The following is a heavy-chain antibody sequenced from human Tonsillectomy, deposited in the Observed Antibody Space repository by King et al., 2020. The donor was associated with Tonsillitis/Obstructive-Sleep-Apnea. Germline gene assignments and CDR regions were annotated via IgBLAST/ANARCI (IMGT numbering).Heavy chain of an antibody. CDR1: GDSISSYY. V-gene: IGHV4-59*01. Sequence: QLQESGPGLVKPSETLSLTCTVSGDSISSYYWSWIRQPPGKGLEWIGYIYYSGSTNYNPSLKSRVTISVDTSKNQFSLKLSSVTAADTAVYYCASGGYYYCMDVWGKGTTVTVSS. CDR2: IYYSGST. J-gene: IGHJ6*03. CDR3: ASGGYYYCMDV. D-gene: IGHD3-16*01.